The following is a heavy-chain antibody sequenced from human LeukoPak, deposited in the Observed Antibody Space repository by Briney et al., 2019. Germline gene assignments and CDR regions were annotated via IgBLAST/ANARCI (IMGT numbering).Heavy chain of an antibody. D-gene: IGHD1-26*01. CDR2: ISSGSTYI. J-gene: IGHJ3*02. CDR3: ARDRIYSGIYHDTFDI. CDR1: GFTFGSYS. V-gene: IGHV3-21*01. Sequence: GGSLRLSCAASGFTFGSYSMSWVRQAPGKGLEWVSSISSGSTYIYYADSMKGRFTISRDNAKNSLYLQMTTLRAEDTAVYYCARDRIYSGIYHDTFDIWGHGTMVTVSS.